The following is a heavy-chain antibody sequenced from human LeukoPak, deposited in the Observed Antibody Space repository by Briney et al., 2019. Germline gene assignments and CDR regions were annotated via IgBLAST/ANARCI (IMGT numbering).Heavy chain of an antibody. CDR1: GFTFSNYW. Sequence: PGESLRLSCAASGFTFSNYWMSWVRQAPGKGLEWVANIKEDGSEKAYVNSVKGQFTISRDNTENSLYLQMSSLRAEDTAVYYCARHLHFDYWGQGTLVTVSS. V-gene: IGHV3-7*01. J-gene: IGHJ4*02. CDR2: IKEDGSEK. CDR3: ARHLHFDY.